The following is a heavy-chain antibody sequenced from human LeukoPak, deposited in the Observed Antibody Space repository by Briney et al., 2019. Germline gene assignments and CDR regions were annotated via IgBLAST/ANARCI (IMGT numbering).Heavy chain of an antibody. CDR3: ARAWGIRLGELSSFDY. J-gene: IGHJ4*02. V-gene: IGHV4-38-2*02. D-gene: IGHD3-16*02. CDR2: IYHSGST. CDR1: GYSISSGYY. Sequence: SETLSLTCTVSGYSISSGYYWGWIRQPPGKGLEWIGSIYHSGSTYYNPSLKSRVTISVDTSKNQFSLKLSSVTAADTAVYYCARAWGIRLGELSSFDYWGQGTLVTVSS.